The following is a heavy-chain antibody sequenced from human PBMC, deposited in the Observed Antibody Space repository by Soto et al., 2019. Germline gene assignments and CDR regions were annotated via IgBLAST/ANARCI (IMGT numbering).Heavy chain of an antibody. CDR3: ARDMALYYFDY. Sequence: GGSLRLSCAASGFTFGTYSMNWVRQAPGKGLEWVSSVSSTSRYRYYADSVKGRFTISRDNAKNSLYLQMNSLRAEDTAVYYCARDMALYYFDYWRQGTLVTVSS. D-gene: IGHD3-10*01. J-gene: IGHJ4*02. CDR2: VSSTSRYR. V-gene: IGHV3-21*01. CDR1: GFTFGTYS.